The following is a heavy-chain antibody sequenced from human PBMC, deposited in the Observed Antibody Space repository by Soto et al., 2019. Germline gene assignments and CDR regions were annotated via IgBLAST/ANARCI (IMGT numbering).Heavy chain of an antibody. CDR2: VYRTGST. V-gene: IGHV4-4*02. D-gene: IGHD6-13*01. Sequence: SETLSLTGTVSGGSISPSNWWIWVRQPPGKGLEWIGEVYRTGSTNYNPSLESRLTISVDKSKNQFSLKLTSVTAADTAVYYCARAPATIAAASIFDCWGQG. CDR1: GGSISPSNW. J-gene: IGHJ4*02. CDR3: ARAPATIAAASIFDC.